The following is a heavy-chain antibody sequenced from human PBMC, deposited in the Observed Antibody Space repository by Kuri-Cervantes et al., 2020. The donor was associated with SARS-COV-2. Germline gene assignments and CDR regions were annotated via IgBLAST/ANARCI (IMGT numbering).Heavy chain of an antibody. J-gene: IGHJ5*02. CDR1: GGSISSSSYY. CDR2: IYYSGST. Sequence: SETLSLTCTVSGGSISSSSYYWGWIRQPPGKGLEWIGSIYYSGSTYYNPSLKSRVTISVDTSKNQFSLKLSSVTAADTAVYYCARGRPPWPWGQGTLVTVSS. V-gene: IGHV4-39*01. CDR3: ARGRPPWP.